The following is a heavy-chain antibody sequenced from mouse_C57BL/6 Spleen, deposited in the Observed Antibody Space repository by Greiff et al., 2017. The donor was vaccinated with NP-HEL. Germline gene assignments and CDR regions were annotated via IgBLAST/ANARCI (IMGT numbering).Heavy chain of an antibody. CDR2: INPYNGGT. CDR3: ARGSLYDYGQAWFAY. J-gene: IGHJ3*01. V-gene: IGHV1-19*01. D-gene: IGHD2-4*01. Sequence: VQLQQSGPVLVKPGASVKMSCKASGYTFTDYYMNWVKQSHGKSLEWIGVINPYNGGTSYNQKFKGKATLTVDKSSSTAYMELNSLTSEDSAVYYCARGSLYDYGQAWFAYWGQGTLVTVSA. CDR1: GYTFTDYY.